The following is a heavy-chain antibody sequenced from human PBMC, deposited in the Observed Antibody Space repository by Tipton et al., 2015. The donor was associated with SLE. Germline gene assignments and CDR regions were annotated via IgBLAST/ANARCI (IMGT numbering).Heavy chain of an antibody. D-gene: IGHD5-12*01. J-gene: IGHJ4*02. CDR1: GGSFSEYY. CDR3: ARLINAYDCNFDY. CDR2: VNHRGST. Sequence: TLSLTCAVYGGSFSEYYWSWIRQPPGKGLEWVGEVNHRGSTHYNPSLKSRVTISVDTSTNRLSLQLSSVTAADTALYYCARLINAYDCNFDYWGQGTLVTVSS. V-gene: IGHV4-34*01.